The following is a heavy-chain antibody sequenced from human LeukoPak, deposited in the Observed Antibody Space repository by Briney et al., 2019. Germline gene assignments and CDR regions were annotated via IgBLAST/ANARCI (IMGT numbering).Heavy chain of an antibody. CDR1: GGSISSGSYY. V-gene: IGHV4-61*02. CDR3: ARAQADIYYYMGV. CDR2: IYTSGST. J-gene: IGHJ6*03. Sequence: SETLSLTCTVSGGSISSGSYYWSWIRQPAGKGLEWIGRIYTSGSTNYNPSLKSRVTISVDTSKNQFSLKLSSVTAADTAVYYCARAQADIYYYMGVWGKGTTVTVSS.